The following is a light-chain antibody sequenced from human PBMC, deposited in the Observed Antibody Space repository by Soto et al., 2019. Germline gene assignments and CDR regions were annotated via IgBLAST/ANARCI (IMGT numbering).Light chain of an antibody. J-gene: IGKJ1*01. V-gene: IGKV1-5*03. CDR3: QQYNHYWT. CDR2: EAA. CDR1: QSISSW. Sequence: DIQMTQSPSTLSASVGDRVTITCRASQSISSWLAWYQQKPGKAPKLLIYEAASLESGVPSRFSGRGSGTEFTLTISSRQPDDFATYYCQQYNHYWTFGQGTKVEIK.